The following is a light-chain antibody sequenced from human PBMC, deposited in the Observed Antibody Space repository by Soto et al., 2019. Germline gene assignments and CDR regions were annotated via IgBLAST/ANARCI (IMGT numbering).Light chain of an antibody. J-gene: IGLJ1*01. CDR3: SAWDASLNGYV. V-gene: IGLV1-44*01. CDR1: SANIGSKT. CDR2: SNY. Sequence: QSALTQPPSASGTPGQRVAISSSGSSANIGSKTVNWYQQLPGTAPKLLIYSNYQRPSGVPDRFSGSKSGTSASLAISGLQTQDEADYYCSAWDASLNGYVFGTGTKLTVL.